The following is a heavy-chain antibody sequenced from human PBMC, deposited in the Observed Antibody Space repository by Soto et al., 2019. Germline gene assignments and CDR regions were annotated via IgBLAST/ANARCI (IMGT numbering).Heavy chain of an antibody. CDR3: AREDDGGDSLDV. J-gene: IGHJ6*02. CDR1: GGSISSSSYY. CDR2: IYYSGNT. D-gene: IGHD2-21*02. Sequence: SETLSLTCTVSGGSISSSSYYWGWIRQPPGKGLEWIGSIYYSGNTYYNPSLKSRVTISVDTSKNQFSLKLSSVTAADTAVYFCAREDDGGDSLDVWGQGTTVTVSS. V-gene: IGHV4-39*02.